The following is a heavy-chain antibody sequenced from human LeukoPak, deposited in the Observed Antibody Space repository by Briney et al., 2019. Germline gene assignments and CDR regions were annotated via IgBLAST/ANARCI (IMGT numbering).Heavy chain of an antibody. CDR2: ISGSGGST. Sequence: GGSLRLSCAASGFTFSSYVMSWVRQAPGKGLEWVSAISGSGGSTYYADSVKGRFTISRDNSKNTLYLQMNSLGAEDTAVYYCAKGVYCSSTSCPYYYYGMDVWGQGTTVTVSS. V-gene: IGHV3-23*01. J-gene: IGHJ6*02. CDR1: GFTFSSYV. D-gene: IGHD2-2*01. CDR3: AKGVYCSSTSCPYYYYGMDV.